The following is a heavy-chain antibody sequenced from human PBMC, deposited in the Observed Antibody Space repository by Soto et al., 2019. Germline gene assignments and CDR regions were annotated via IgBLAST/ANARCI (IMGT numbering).Heavy chain of an antibody. CDR1: GVSVTGGNFF. V-gene: IGHV4-61*01. CDR3: ARGGLHLGEFSLGQFDS. J-gene: IGHJ4*02. Sequence: QVQLQGSGPRLVKPSEALSLSCTVSGVSVTGGNFFWCWVRQPPGKTLEWLGCISNSVNTNSIPSLKSRLTLSLDTSRNQFSLRLNSVTAADTAVYFCARGGLHLGEFSLGQFDSWGQGTLVNVSS. D-gene: IGHD3-16*02. CDR2: ISNSVNT.